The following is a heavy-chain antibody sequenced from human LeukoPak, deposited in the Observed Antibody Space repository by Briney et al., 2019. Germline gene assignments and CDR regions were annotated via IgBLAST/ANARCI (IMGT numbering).Heavy chain of an antibody. CDR3: ARVRGYSSSWYLTPSYYMDG. J-gene: IGHJ6*03. CDR1: GYSISSGYY. D-gene: IGHD6-13*01. CDR2: IYHGGST. Sequence: PSETLSLTCTVSGYSISSGYYWGWIRPPPGKGLEWIGRIYHGGSTYYNPSLKSRVTISVDTSKKQFSLKLSSVTAADTAVYYCARVRGYSSSWYLTPSYYMDGWGKGSTVTDSS. V-gene: IGHV4-38-2*02.